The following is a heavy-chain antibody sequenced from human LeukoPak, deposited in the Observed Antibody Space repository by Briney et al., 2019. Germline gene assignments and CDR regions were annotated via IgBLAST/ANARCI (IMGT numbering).Heavy chain of an antibody. CDR2: ISSSSSYT. CDR1: GFTFSDYY. D-gene: IGHD6-19*01. Sequence: PGGSLRLSCAASGFTFSDYYMSWVRQAPGKGLEWVSYISSSSSYTNYADSVKGRFTISRDNAKNSLYLQMNSLRAEDTAVYYCAGTSSGWYDYWGQGTLVTVSS. V-gene: IGHV3-11*06. CDR3: AGTSSGWYDY. J-gene: IGHJ4*02.